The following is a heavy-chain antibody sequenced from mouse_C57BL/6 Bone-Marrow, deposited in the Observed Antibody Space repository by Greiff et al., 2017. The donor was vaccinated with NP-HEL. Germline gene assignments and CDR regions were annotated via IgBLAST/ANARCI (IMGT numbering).Heavy chain of an antibody. CDR3: AREPVVENAMDY. V-gene: IGHV5-4*01. J-gene: IGHJ4*01. CDR2: ISDGGSYT. D-gene: IGHD1-1*01. Sequence: EVHLVESGGGLVKPGGSLKLSCAASGFTFSSYAMSWVRQTPEKRLEWVATISDGGSYTYYPDNVKGRFTISRDNAKNNLYLQMSHLKSEDTAMYYCAREPVVENAMDYWGQGTSVTVSS. CDR1: GFTFSSYA.